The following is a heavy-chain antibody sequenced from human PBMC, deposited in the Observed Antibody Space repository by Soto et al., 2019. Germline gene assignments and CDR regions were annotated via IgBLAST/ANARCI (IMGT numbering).Heavy chain of an antibody. J-gene: IGHJ4*02. CDR2: INHSGST. D-gene: IGHD1-26*01. CDR3: ARGKGRGSHFDY. V-gene: IGHV4-34*01. CDR1: GGSFSGYY. Sequence: SETLSLTCAVYGGSFSGYYWRWIRQPPGKGLEWIGEINHSGSTNYNPSLKSRVTISVDTSKNQFPLKLSSVTAADTAVYYCARGKGRGSHFDYWGQGTLVTVPQ.